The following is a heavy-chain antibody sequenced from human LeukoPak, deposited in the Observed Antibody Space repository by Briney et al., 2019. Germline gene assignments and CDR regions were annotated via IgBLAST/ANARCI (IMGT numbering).Heavy chain of an antibody. V-gene: IGHV5-51*01. J-gene: IGHJ6*02. D-gene: IGHD3-3*01. CDR2: IYPGDSDT. Sequence: GESLKISCKGSGYSFTSYWIGWVRQMPGKGLEWMGIIYPGDSDTRYSPSFQGQVTISADKSISTAYLQWSSLKASDTAMYYCARHPPHTYYDFWSGYYTNYYYYGMYVWGQGTTVTVSS. CDR1: GYSFTSYW. CDR3: ARHPPHTYYDFWSGYYTNYYYYGMYV.